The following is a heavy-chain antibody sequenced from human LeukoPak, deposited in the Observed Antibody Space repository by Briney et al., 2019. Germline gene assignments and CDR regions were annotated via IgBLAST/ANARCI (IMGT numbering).Heavy chain of an antibody. CDR3: ARDRRVVHYGMDV. CDR2: IYSGGST. D-gene: IGHD2-15*01. J-gene: IGHJ6*02. Sequence: GGSLRLSCAVSGFTVSSNYMSWVRQAPGKGLEWVSVIYSGGSTYYADSVKGRFTISRDNSKNTLYLQMNSLRAEDTAVYYCARDRRVVHYGMDVWGQGTTVTVSS. CDR1: GFTVSSNY. V-gene: IGHV3-53*01.